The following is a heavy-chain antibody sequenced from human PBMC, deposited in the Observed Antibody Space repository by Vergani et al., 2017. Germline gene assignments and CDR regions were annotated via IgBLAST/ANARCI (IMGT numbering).Heavy chain of an antibody. CDR3: AREGVLPGDYGFDY. CDR1: GGSISSYY. V-gene: IGHV4-59*01. CDR2: IYYSGST. J-gene: IGHJ4*02. D-gene: IGHD4-17*01. Sequence: QVQLQESGPGLVKPSETLSLTCTVSGGSISSYYWSWIRQPPGKGLEWIGYIYYSGSTNYNPSLKSRVTISVDTSKNQFSLKLRSVTAADTAVYYCAREGVLPGDYGFDYWGQGTLVTVSS.